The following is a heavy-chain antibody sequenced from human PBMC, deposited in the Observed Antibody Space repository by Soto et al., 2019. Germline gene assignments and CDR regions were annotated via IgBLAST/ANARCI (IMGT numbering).Heavy chain of an antibody. V-gene: IGHV5-51*01. CDR3: SGHVDTAMIRGFDY. CDR1: GYSFTRYC. D-gene: IGHD5-18*01. CDR2: IYPDDSDT. J-gene: IGHJ4*02. Sequence: GESLKISCKGSGYSFTRYCIGWVRQMPGKGLEWVGIIYPDDSDTRYRTSFQGQGTISADKSISTAYLQWSSMKAAETAMFYCSGHVDTAMIRGFDYWGQGTLVTVSS.